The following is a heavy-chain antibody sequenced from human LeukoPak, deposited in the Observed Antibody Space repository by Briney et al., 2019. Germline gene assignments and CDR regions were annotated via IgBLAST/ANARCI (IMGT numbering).Heavy chain of an antibody. CDR2: INPNSGDR. CDR3: AKLGGGINWFDP. CDR1: GYTFTGYY. D-gene: IGHD3-16*01. V-gene: IGHV1-2*02. Sequence: ASVKVSCKASGYTFTGYYIHWVRQAPGQGLEWMGWINPNSGDRNYVQKFQGRVTMTRDTSINTAYMELSSLRSDDTAVYYCAKLGGGINWFDPWGQGTLVIVSS. J-gene: IGHJ5*02.